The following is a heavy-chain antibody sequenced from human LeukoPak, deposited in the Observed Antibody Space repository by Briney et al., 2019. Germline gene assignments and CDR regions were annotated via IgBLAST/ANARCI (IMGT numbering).Heavy chain of an antibody. V-gene: IGHV3-30-3*01. Sequence: GGSLRLSCAASGFTFSSYAMHWVRQAPGKGLEWVAVISYDGSNKYYADSVKGRFTISRDNSKNTLYLQMNSLRAEDTAVYYCARDVPKFYGMDVWGQGTTVTVSS. CDR1: GFTFSSYA. J-gene: IGHJ6*02. CDR3: ARDVPKFYGMDV. CDR2: ISYDGSNK.